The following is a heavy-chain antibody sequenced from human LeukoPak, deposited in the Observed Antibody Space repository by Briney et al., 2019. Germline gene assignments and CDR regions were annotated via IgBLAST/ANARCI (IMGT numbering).Heavy chain of an antibody. CDR1: GFNFKNNY. CDR2: ISSSGSTI. J-gene: IGHJ6*03. CDR3: ARDLNYYYYMDV. Sequence: PGGSLRLSCAASGFNFKNNYMSWVRQAPGKGLEWVSYISSSGSTIYYADSVKGRFTISRDNAKNSLYLQMNSLRAEDTAVYYCARDLNYYYYMDVWGKGTTVTVSS. V-gene: IGHV3-11*04.